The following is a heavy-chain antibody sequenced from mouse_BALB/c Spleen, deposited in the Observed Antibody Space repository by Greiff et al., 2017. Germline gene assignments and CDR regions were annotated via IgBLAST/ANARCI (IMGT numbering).Heavy chain of an antibody. D-gene: IGHD2-14*01. J-gene: IGHJ1*01. V-gene: IGHV1-7*01. CDR1: GYTFTSYW. CDR3: AVRHWYFDV. CDR2: INPSTGYT. Sequence: LVESGAELAKPGASVKMSCKASGYTFTSYWMHWVKQRPGQGLEWIGYINPSTGYTEYNQKFKDKATLTADKSSSTAYMQLSSLTSEDSAVYYCAVRHWYFDVWGAGTTVTVSS.